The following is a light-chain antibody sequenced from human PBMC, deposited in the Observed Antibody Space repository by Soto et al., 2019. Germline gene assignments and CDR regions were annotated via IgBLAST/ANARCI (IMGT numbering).Light chain of an antibody. CDR1: QSVRTK. CDR3: QHYGS. Sequence: TKSKGTLSLSPGEGATLSCRASQSVRTKLAWYQQKAGQAPRLLIFGTSNRATDIPDRFSGSGSGTDFTLTISRLEPEDFAVYFCQHYGSFGHGA. J-gene: IGKJ2*01. CDR2: GTS. V-gene: IGKV3-20*01.